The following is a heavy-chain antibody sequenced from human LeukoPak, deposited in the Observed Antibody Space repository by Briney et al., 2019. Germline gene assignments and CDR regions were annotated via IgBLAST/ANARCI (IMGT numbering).Heavy chain of an antibody. J-gene: IGHJ3*02. Sequence: SGTLSLTCAVSGGYISSFYWWSWVRQPPGKGLEWIGRIYTSGSTNYNPSLKSRVTMSVDTSKNQFSLKLSSVTAADTAVYYCARGAVMITFGGVSEGDVFDIWGQGTMVTVSS. CDR1: GGYISSFYW. CDR3: ARGAVMITFGGVSEGDVFDI. CDR2: IYTSGST. V-gene: IGHV4-4*02. D-gene: IGHD3-16*01.